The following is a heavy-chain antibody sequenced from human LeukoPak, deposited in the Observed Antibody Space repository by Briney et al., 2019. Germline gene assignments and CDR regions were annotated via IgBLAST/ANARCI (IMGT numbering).Heavy chain of an antibody. CDR1: GFTFSTYW. CDR2: INPDGSGT. CDR3: ATRSGYYSSAFDI. V-gene: IGHV3-74*01. D-gene: IGHD3-22*01. J-gene: IGHJ3*02. Sequence: GGSLRLSCAASGFTFSTYWMHWVRQGPGKGLVWVSRINPDGSGTSHADSVKGRFTISRDNAKNTLYLQMNSLRAEDTAVYYCATRSGYYSSAFDIWGQGTMVTVSS.